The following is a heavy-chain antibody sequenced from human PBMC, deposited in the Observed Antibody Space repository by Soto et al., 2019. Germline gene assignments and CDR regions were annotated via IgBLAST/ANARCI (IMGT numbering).Heavy chain of an antibody. Sequence: ETLSLTCTVSGVYISNYYWAWIRQPPGKGLEWIGHAQHSGSTSYSPSLKSRVSMSVDTPKNQFSLRLNSLTATDTAVYYCARRYSIPGHCYPGSNHFDPWGQGTLVTVYS. CDR3: ARRYSIPGHCYPGSNHFDP. V-gene: IGHV4-59*01. J-gene: IGHJ5*02. D-gene: IGHD2-21*02. CDR2: AQHSGST. CDR1: GVYISNYY.